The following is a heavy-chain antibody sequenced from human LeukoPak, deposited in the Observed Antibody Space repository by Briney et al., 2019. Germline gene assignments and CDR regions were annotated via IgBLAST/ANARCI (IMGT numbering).Heavy chain of an antibody. J-gene: IGHJ4*02. Sequence: SETLSLTCTVSGYSISSGYYWGWIRQPPGKGLEWIGSIYHSGSTYYNPSLKSRVTISVDTSKNQFSLKLSSVTAADTAVYYCARVRKYYYDSSGYCDYWGQGTLVTVSS. CDR2: IYHSGST. V-gene: IGHV4-38-2*02. D-gene: IGHD3-22*01. CDR3: ARVRKYYYDSSGYCDY. CDR1: GYSISSGYY.